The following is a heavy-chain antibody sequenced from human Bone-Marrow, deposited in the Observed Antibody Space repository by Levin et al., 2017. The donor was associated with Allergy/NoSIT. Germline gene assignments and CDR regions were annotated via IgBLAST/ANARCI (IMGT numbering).Heavy chain of an antibody. Sequence: GGSLRLSCAASGLTFGNHAMSWVRQAPGKGLEWVSAISYSGSNTYYEDSVKGRFTISRDNSKNTLYLQMNSLRAEDTAIYYCAKGYCNSGSCYTSDSYFDYWGQGTLVTVSS. CDR3: AKGYCNSGSCYTSDSYFDY. CDR2: ISYSGSNT. CDR1: GLTFGNHA. V-gene: IGHV3-23*01. J-gene: IGHJ4*02. D-gene: IGHD2-2*02.